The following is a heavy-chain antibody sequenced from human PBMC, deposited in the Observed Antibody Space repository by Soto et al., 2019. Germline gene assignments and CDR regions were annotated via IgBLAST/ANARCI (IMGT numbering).Heavy chain of an antibody. D-gene: IGHD1-1*01. CDR3: VRDGTKTLRDWFDP. CDR1: GGSISSYY. V-gene: IGHV4-4*07. J-gene: IGHJ5*02. Sequence: SETLSLTCTVSGGSISSYYWSWIRQPAGKGLEWIGRIYTSGTTDYNPSLKSRVMMSVDTSKKQFSLKLRSVTAADTAVYYCVRDGTKTLRDWFDPWGQGISVTVSS. CDR2: IYTSGTT.